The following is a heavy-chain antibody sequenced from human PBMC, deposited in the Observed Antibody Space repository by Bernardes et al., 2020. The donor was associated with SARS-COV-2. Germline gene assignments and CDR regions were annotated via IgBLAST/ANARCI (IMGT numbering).Heavy chain of an antibody. J-gene: IGHJ5*02. V-gene: IGHV3-21*01. CDR2: ISSSSSYI. D-gene: IGHD3-3*01. CDR1: GFTFSSYS. Sequence: GGSLRLSCAASGFTFSSYSMNWVRQAPGKGLEWVSSISSSSSYIYYADSVKGRFTISRDNAKNSLYLQMNSLRAEDTAVYYCARGTYYDFWSGPNWFDPWGQGTLVTVSS. CDR3: ARGTYYDFWSGPNWFDP.